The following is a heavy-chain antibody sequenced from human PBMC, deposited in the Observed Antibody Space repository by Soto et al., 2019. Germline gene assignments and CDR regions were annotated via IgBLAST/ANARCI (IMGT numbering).Heavy chain of an antibody. CDR2: ISYDGSNK. CDR3: AKDKPGTTSFDY. J-gene: IGHJ4*02. D-gene: IGHD1-1*01. CDR1: GFTFSSYG. V-gene: IGHV3-30*18. Sequence: GGSLRLSCAASGFTFSSYGMHWVRQAPGKGLEWVAVISYDGSNKYYADSVKGRFTISRDNSKNTLYLQMNSLRAEDTAVYYCAKDKPGTTSFDYWGQGTLVTVSS.